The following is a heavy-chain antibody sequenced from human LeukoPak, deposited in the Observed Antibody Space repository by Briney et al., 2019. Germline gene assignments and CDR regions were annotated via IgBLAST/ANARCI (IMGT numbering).Heavy chain of an antibody. J-gene: IGHJ4*02. V-gene: IGHV3-30*02. CDR2: IRYDGDIK. D-gene: IGHD3/OR15-3a*01. CDR1: GFTFSSYG. CDR3: AKDRSFWTAYYTLDH. Sequence: GGSLRLSCAASGFTFSSYGMHWVRQAPGKGLEWVAFIRYDGDIKSYADSVKGRFTIFRDNSQSTLHLQMNSLRADDSAVFYCAKDRSFWTAYYTLDHWGQGTLLTVSS.